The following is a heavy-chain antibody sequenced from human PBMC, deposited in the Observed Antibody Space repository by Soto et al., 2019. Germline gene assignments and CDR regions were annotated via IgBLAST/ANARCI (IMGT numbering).Heavy chain of an antibody. Sequence: GESLKISCKGSGYSFAGYWITWVRQKPGKGLEWMGRIDPSDSQTCYSPSFRGHVTISVTKSITTVFLQWSSLRASDTAMYYCARQIYDSDTGPNFQYYFDSWGQGTPVTVSS. V-gene: IGHV5-10-1*01. CDR2: IDPSDSQT. CDR1: GYSFAGYW. CDR3: ARQIYDSDTGPNFQYYFDS. J-gene: IGHJ4*02. D-gene: IGHD3-22*01.